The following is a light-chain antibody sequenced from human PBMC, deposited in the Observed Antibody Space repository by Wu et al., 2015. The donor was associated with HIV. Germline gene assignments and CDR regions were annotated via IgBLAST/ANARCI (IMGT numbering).Light chain of an antibody. CDR1: ETISLF. Sequence: DIQMTQSPSSLSASVGDSVTITCRASETISLFLNWYQQKPGKAPELLISDASNLQSGVPSRFSGSGAGTDFSLTISGLQPGDFATYFCQQSDSLPYTFGQGTKLEIK. CDR2: DAS. CDR3: QQSDSLPYT. J-gene: IGKJ2*01. V-gene: IGKV1-39*01.